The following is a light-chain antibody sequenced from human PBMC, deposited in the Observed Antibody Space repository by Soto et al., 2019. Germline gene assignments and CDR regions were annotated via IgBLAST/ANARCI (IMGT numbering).Light chain of an antibody. CDR3: AAWDDSLSGWV. J-gene: IGLJ3*02. Sequence: QSVLPQPPSASGTPGQRVTISFSGSSSNIGSNYVYWYQQLPGTAPKLLIYRNNQRPSGVPDRFSGSKSGTSASLAISGLRSEDEADYYCAAWDDSLSGWVFGGGTKVTVL. CDR1: SSNIGSNY. CDR2: RNN. V-gene: IGLV1-47*01.